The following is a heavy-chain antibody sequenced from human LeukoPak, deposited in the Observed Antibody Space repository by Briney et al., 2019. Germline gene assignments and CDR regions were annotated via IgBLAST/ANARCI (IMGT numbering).Heavy chain of an antibody. CDR3: ARASAGMVRLFDP. CDR2: IKHDGSKK. CDR1: GVTFSNYW. Sequence: PGGSLRLSCAASGVTFSNYWRSWVRQAPGKGLEWVANIKHDGSKKYYVDLVKGRFTISRANPKNSLYLQMNRLRAEDTAVYYCARASAGMVRLFDPWGQGTLVTVSS. V-gene: IGHV3-7*01. D-gene: IGHD3-10*01. J-gene: IGHJ5*02.